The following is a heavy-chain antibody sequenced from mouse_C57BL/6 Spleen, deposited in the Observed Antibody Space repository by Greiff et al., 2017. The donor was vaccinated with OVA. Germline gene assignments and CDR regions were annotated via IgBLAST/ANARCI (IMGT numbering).Heavy chain of an antibody. V-gene: IGHV1-52*01. Sequence: VQLQQSGAELVRPGSSVKLSCKASGYTFTSYWMHWVKQRPIQGLEWIGNIDPSDSETHYNQKFKDKATLTVDKSSSTAYMQLSSLTSEDSAVYYCARDLYYYGSSHYFDYWGQGTTLTVSS. CDR3: ARDLYYYGSSHYFDY. J-gene: IGHJ2*01. CDR2: IDPSDSET. CDR1: GYTFTSYW. D-gene: IGHD1-1*01.